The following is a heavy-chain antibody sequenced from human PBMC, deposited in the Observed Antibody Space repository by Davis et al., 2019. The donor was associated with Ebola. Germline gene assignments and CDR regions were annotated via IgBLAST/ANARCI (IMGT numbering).Heavy chain of an antibody. CDR1: GFTFDDYA. D-gene: IGHD1-1*01. CDR2: ISWNSGSI. J-gene: IGHJ5*02. Sequence: PGGSLRLSCAASGFTFDDYAMHWVRHAPGKGLEWVSGISWNSGSIGYADSVKGRFTISRDNAKNSLYLQMNSLRAEDTALYYCAKGAWTGFDPWGQGTLVTVSS. CDR3: AKGAWTGFDP. V-gene: IGHV3-9*01.